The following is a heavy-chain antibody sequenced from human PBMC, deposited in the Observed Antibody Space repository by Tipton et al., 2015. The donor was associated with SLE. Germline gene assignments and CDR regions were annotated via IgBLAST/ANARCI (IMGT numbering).Heavy chain of an antibody. CDR3: ARRSLVASAFFFEF. V-gene: IGHV4-39*01. D-gene: IGHD2/OR15-2a*01. CDR2: MYYSERS. J-gene: IGHJ1*01. CDR1: GASLTSSSYY. Sequence: GLVKPSETLSLSCTLSGASLTSSSYYWGWIRQSPGKGLERIGTMYYSERSYYNPSIKSRATISVDKSKNQFSLKLNSVIVADSGLYFCARRSLVASAFFFEFWGQGSLVTVSS.